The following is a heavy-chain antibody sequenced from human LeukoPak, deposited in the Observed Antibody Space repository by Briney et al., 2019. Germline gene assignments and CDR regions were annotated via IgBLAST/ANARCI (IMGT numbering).Heavy chain of an antibody. Sequence: GGSLRLSCAASGFTFSSYSMNWVRQAPGKGLEWVSSISSSSSYIYYADSVKGRFTISRDNAKNSLYLQMNSPRAEDTAVYYCARESSGYYFDYWGQGTLVTVSS. D-gene: IGHD3-22*01. J-gene: IGHJ4*02. CDR2: ISSSSSYI. V-gene: IGHV3-21*01. CDR3: ARESSGYYFDY. CDR1: GFTFSSYS.